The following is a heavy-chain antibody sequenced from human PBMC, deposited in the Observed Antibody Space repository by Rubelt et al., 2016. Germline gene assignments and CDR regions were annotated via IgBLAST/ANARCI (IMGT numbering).Heavy chain of an antibody. CDR1: GFTFSSYG. D-gene: IGHD4-17*01. V-gene: IGHV3-33*01. Sequence: QVQLVESGGGVVQPGRSLRLSCAASGFTFSSYGMHWVRQAPGKGLEWVAVIWYDGSNKYYADSVKGRFTISRDNSKNTLYLQMNSLRAEDTAVYYWAGGSMTTVTKRGYFDYWGQGTLVTVSS. J-gene: IGHJ4*02. CDR3: AGGSMTTVTKRGYFDY. CDR2: IWYDGSNK.